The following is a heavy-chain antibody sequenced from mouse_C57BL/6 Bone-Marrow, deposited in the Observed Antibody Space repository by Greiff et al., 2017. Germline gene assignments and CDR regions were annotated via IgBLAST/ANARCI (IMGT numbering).Heavy chain of an antibody. CDR3: ARMSYGSPDD. D-gene: IGHD1-1*01. CDR2: IDPSDSYT. CDR1: GYTFTSYW. J-gene: IGHJ2*01. Sequence: QVQLQQPGAELVMPGASVKLSCKASGYTFTSYWMHWVKQRPGQGLEWIGEIDPSDSYTNYNQKFKGKATLTVDKSSSTAYMQLSSLTSEDSAVXCGARMSYGSPDDWGQGNTLTGSS. V-gene: IGHV1-69*01.